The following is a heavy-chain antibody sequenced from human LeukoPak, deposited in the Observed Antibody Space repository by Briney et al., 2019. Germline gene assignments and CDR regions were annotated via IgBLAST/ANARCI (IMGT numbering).Heavy chain of an antibody. V-gene: IGHV3-30-3*01. Sequence: PGGSLRLSCAASGFTFSSYAMHWVRQAPGKGLEWVAVISYDGSNKYYADSVKGRFTISRDNSKNTLYLQMNSLRAEDTAVYYCAREGRVTDNWFDPWGQGTLVTVSS. CDR1: GFTFSSYA. D-gene: IGHD1-14*01. CDR2: ISYDGSNK. J-gene: IGHJ5*02. CDR3: AREGRVTDNWFDP.